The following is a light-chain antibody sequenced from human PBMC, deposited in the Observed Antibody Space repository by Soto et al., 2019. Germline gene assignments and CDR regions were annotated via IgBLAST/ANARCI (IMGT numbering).Light chain of an antibody. Sequence: DIQMTQSPSTLSASVGDRVTITCRASQSISSWLAWYQQKPGKAPKLLIYKASSLESGVPSRFRGSGSGTEFTLTISSLQPDDFATYYCQQYNSFGQGTKLEIK. CDR2: KAS. CDR1: QSISSW. J-gene: IGKJ2*01. V-gene: IGKV1-5*03. CDR3: QQYNS.